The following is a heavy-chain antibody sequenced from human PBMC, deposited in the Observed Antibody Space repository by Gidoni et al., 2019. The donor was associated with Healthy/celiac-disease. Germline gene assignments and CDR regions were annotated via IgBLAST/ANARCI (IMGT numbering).Heavy chain of an antibody. J-gene: IGHJ4*02. CDR3: ASGIAVAGYAY. CDR2: ISYAGSTK. Sequence: QGQLVEAGGGGDQPGRDLRLSCAAPGCTFSRYAMHWVRQAAGKGLGWVAVISYAGSTKYYADSVKCRFTISRDNSKNPLYLQMNSLRAEDTAVYYCASGIAVAGYAYWGQVTLVTVSS. V-gene: IGHV3-30-3*01. D-gene: IGHD6-19*01. CDR1: GCTFSRYA.